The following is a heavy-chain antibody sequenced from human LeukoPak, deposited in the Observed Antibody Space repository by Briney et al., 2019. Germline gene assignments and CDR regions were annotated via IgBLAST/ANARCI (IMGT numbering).Heavy chain of an antibody. CDR2: IYHTESN. V-gene: IGHV4-38-2*01. CDR3: ARHSYNGNYLYHFDY. J-gene: IGHJ4*02. Sequence: SETLSLTCAVSGYSISSGYYWGWIRQPPGKGLEWIGSIYHTESNYYNPSFKSRVILSVDTSKNHFSLKLSSVTAADTAVYYCARHSYNGNYLYHFDYWGQGTLVTVSS. CDR1: GYSISSGYY. D-gene: IGHD1-26*01.